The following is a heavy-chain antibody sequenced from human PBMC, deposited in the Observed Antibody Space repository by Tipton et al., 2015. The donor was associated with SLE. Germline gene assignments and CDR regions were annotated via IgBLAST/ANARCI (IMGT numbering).Heavy chain of an antibody. Sequence: TLSLTCSVSGDSLRTYYWSRIRQPPGKGLEWIGYISDSGNTDYNPSLESRVTISVGTSKNQFSLKVTSVTAADTAVYYCARQNGYFIRGVSYGAAVAGLLDHWGQGTLVTVSS. J-gene: IGHJ4*02. CDR2: ISDSGNT. V-gene: IGHV4-59*01. CDR1: GDSLRTYY. CDR3: ARQNGYFIRGVSYGAAVAGLLDH. D-gene: IGHD4/OR15-4a*01.